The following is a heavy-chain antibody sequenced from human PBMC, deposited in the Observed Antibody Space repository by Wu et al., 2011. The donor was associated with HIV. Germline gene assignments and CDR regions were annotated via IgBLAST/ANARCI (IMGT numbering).Heavy chain of an antibody. CDR3: ARGRYCSGGSCRLMVLDY. Sequence: QVQLVQSGAEVKKPGASVKVSCKASGYTFTGYYMHWVRQAPGQGLEWMGWINPNSGGTNYAQKFQGRVTMTRDTSISTAYMELSRLRSDDTAVYYCARGRYCSGGSCRLMVLDYWGQGTLVTVSS. CDR2: INPNSGGT. J-gene: IGHJ4*02. V-gene: IGHV1-2*02. D-gene: IGHD2-15*01. CDR1: GYTFTGYY.